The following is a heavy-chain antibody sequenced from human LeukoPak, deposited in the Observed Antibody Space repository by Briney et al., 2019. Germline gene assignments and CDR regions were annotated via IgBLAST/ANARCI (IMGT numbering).Heavy chain of an antibody. CDR1: GGSISSGGYY. J-gene: IGHJ5*02. V-gene: IGHV4-31*03. CDR3: AREREDIAAAGTVGYNWFDP. Sequence: SETLSLTCTVSGGSISSGGYYWSWIRQHPGKGLEWIGYIYHSGSTYYNPSLKSRVTISVDTSKNQFSLKLSSVTAADTAVYYCAREREDIAAAGTVGYNWFDPWGQGTLVTVSS. D-gene: IGHD6-13*01. CDR2: IYHSGST.